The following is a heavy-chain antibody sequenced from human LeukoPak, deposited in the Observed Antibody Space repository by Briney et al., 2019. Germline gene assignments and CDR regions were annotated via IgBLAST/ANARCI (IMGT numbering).Heavy chain of an antibody. CDR2: IYSGGNT. CDR1: GFTVSSNY. J-gene: IGHJ4*02. D-gene: IGHD5-24*01. CDR3: ASQGGATITDYFDY. Sequence: GGSLRLSCAASGFTVSSNYMSWVRQAPGKGLEWVSVIYSGGNTYYADSVKGRFTISRDNSKNTLYLQVNSLRAEDTAVYYCASQGGATITDYFDYWGQGTLVTVSS. V-gene: IGHV3-53*01.